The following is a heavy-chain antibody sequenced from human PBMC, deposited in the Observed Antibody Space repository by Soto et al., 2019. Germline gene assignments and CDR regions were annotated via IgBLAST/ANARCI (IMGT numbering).Heavy chain of an antibody. V-gene: IGHV5-51*01. CDR2: IYPGDSDT. J-gene: IGHJ6*02. CDR3: ARSSGSYYSYYGMDV. CDR1: GYSFTSYW. D-gene: IGHD1-26*01. Sequence: PGESLKISCKGSGYSFTSYWIGWVRQMPGKGLEWMGIIYPGDSDTRYSPSFQGQVTLSADKSITTAYLQWSSLKASDTAMYYCARSSGSYYSYYGMDVWGQGTTVTVS.